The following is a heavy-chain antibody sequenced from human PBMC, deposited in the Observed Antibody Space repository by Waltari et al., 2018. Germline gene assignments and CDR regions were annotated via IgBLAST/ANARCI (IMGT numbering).Heavy chain of an antibody. D-gene: IGHD6-19*01. CDR1: GLTFSSYW. J-gene: IGHJ4*02. Sequence: EVQLVESGGGLVQPGGSLRLSCATSGLTFSSYWMNWVRQAPGKGLVWVSRINSDGSFTRYADSVKGRFIISRDNAKNTLYLQMNSLRAEDTAVYYCARDPGSGWFDYWGQGTLVTVSS. CDR3: ARDPGSGWFDY. V-gene: IGHV3-74*01. CDR2: INSDGSFT.